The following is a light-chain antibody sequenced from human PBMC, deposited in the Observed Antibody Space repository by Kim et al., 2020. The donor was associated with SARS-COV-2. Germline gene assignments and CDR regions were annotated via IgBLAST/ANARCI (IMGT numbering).Light chain of an antibody. J-gene: IGLJ3*02. V-gene: IGLV10-54*01. Sequence: QTATLTCTWNTNNVGNQGATWLQHHQGHPPKLLSYRNNNRPSGISERFSTSRSGNTASLTITGLQPEDEADYYCAAWDISLSVWVFGGGTQLTVL. CDR2: RNN. CDR3: AAWDISLSVWV. CDR1: TNNVGNQG.